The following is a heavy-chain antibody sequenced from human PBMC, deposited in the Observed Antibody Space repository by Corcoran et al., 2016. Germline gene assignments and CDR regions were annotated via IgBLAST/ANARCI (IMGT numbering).Heavy chain of an antibody. D-gene: IGHD6-19*01. CDR1: GGTFSSYA. CDR3: ARGFLRRGYSSYHYYYYGMDV. CDR2: IIPIFGTA. J-gene: IGHJ6*02. Sequence: QVQLVQSGAEVKKPGSSVKVSCKASGGTFSSYAISWVRQAPGQGLEWMGGIIPIFGTANYAQKFQGRVTITADKSTSTAYMELSSLRSEDTAVYYCARGFLRRGYSSYHYYYYGMDVWGQGTTVTVSS. V-gene: IGHV1-69*06.